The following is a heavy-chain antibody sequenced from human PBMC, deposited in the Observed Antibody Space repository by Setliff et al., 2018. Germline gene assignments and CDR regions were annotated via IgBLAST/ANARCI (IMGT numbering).Heavy chain of an antibody. Sequence: SETLSLTCDVSGYSISSDYYWGWIRQPPGRGLEWIGTIFYRGTTYYNLSLKSPVTISLDASKNQFSLTLTSVTAADTAIYYCARQRVVVGAPSWFDPWGRGTLVTVSS. CDR3: ARQRVVVGAPSWFDP. CDR2: IFYRGTT. D-gene: IGHD2-15*01. V-gene: IGHV4-38-2*01. J-gene: IGHJ5*02. CDR1: GYSISSDYY.